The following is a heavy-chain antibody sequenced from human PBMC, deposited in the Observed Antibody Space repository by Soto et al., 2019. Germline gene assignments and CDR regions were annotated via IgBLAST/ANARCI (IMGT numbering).Heavy chain of an antibody. CDR3: AVPLKLESYYYYYYGMDV. CDR2: IIPIFGTA. V-gene: IGHV1-69*13. D-gene: IGHD3-3*01. CDR1: GGTFSSYA. Sequence: ASVKVSCKASGGTFSSYAISWVRQAPGQGLEWMGGIIPIFGTANYAQKFQGRVTITADESTSTAYMELSSLRSEDTAVYYCAVPLKLESYYYYYYGMDVWGQGTTVTVSS. J-gene: IGHJ6*02.